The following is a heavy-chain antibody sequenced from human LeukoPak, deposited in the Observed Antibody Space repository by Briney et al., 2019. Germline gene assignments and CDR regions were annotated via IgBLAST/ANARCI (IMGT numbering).Heavy chain of an antibody. J-gene: IGHJ5*02. CDR1: GFIFSDYG. CDR3: TKEKVAYYTDRWSGLFDT. V-gene: IGHV3-30*02. Sequence: GGSRRLSCAASGFIFSDYGMNWVRQVPGKGPEWLTFIRHDGSNKFYAESVKGRFTISRDMSKNTLYLQMNSLTLEDTAIYYCTKEKVAYYTDRWSGLFDTWGQGTLVSVSS. D-gene: IGHD1-26*01. CDR2: IRHDGSNK.